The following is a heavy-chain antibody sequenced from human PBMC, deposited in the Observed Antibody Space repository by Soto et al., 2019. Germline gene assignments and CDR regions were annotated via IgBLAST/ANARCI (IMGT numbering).Heavy chain of an antibody. D-gene: IGHD4-17*01. V-gene: IGHV4-59*08. J-gene: IGHJ4*02. Sequence: SETLSLTCTVSGGSISSYYWSWIRQPPGKGLEWIGSSYYSGGTNYNPSLKIQVTISVDTSKNQFSRKRTSVTAADTAVYYCARYAYGGNSEFDYWGQGTLVTVSS. CDR1: GGSISSYY. CDR2: SYYSGGT. CDR3: ARYAYGGNSEFDY.